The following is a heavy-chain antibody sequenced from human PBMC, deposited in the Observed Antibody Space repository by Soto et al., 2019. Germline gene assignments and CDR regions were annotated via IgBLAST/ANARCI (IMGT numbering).Heavy chain of an antibody. Sequence: SETLSLTCTVFGDSISDYYWSWIRQPPGKELEWIGYIYYTGATSYNPSLESRVTMAEDTSKKELSLTLSSMTAADTAVYYCARDHWRQNGSSWRYYGLDVWGQGTTVTVSS. CDR3: ARDHWRQNGSSWRYYGLDV. J-gene: IGHJ6*02. V-gene: IGHV4-59*01. D-gene: IGHD6-13*01. CDR2: IYYTGAT. CDR1: GDSISDYY.